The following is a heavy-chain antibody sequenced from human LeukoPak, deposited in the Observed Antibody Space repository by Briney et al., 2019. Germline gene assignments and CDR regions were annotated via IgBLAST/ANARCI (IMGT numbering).Heavy chain of an antibody. D-gene: IGHD5-18*01. CDR3: AREGGYSFGSAFDY. Sequence: SGGSLRLSCAASGFTFSSYSMNWVRQAPGKGLEWVANIRKDSGDKQYVDSVRGRFTISRDNAEKSLYLQMSSLRAEDTAVYYCAREGGYSFGSAFDYWGQGTLVTVCS. V-gene: IGHV3-7*01. CDR2: IRKDSGDK. CDR1: GFTFSSYS. J-gene: IGHJ4*02.